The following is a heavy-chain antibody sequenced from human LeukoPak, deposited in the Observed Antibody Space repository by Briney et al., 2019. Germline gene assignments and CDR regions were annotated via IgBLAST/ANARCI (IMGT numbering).Heavy chain of an antibody. D-gene: IGHD5-24*01. CDR2: ITPGGGT. CDR1: GYTFTGYY. CDR3: ARDRYGDGFAHLDY. J-gene: IGHJ4*02. Sequence: GASVKVSCKASGYTFTGYYMHWVRQAPGQGLEWMGWITPGGGTNYPQKFQGRVAITWDTSITTAYMDLSRLTSDDTAVYYCARDRYGDGFAHLDYWGQGALVTVSS. V-gene: IGHV1-2*02.